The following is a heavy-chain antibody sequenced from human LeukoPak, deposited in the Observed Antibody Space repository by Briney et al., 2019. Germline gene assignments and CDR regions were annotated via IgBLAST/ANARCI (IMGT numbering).Heavy chain of an antibody. D-gene: IGHD2-2*02. V-gene: IGHV3-74*01. CDR3: ARVCSSTSCYKVMRSYYYYYYMDV. Sequence: GGSLRLSCAASGFTFSSYWKHWVRQAPGTGLVWVSRINTDGSTTNYADSVKGRFTISRDNSKNTLYLQMNSLRAEDTAVYYCARVCSSTSCYKVMRSYYYYYYMDVWGKGTTVTVSS. J-gene: IGHJ6*03. CDR2: INTDGSTT. CDR1: GFTFSSYW.